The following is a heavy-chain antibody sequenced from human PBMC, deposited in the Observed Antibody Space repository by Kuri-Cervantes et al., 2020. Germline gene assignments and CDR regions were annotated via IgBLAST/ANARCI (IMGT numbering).Heavy chain of an antibody. CDR2: TYYRSKWYN. CDR3: ARDSSGWYTNGRGAFDI. V-gene: IGHV6-1*01. Sequence: SQTLSLICAISGDSVSSNSAAWNWIRQSPSRGLEWLGRTYYRSKWYNDYAVSVKSRITINPDTSKNQFSLKLNSVTPEDTAVYYCARDSSGWYTNGRGAFDIWGQGTMVTVSS. J-gene: IGHJ3*02. D-gene: IGHD6-19*01. CDR1: GDSVSSNSAA.